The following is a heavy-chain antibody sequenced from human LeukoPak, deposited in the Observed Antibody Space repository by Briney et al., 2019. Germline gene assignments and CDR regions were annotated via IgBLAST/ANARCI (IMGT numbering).Heavy chain of an antibody. Sequence: PSETLSLTCTVSGASISSFFCNWVRQPPGKGLEWIGYIHNSENTNYNPSLKSRVTISGDTSKNQFSLKLSSVTAADTAVYYCVIDEGWQPDYWGQGALVTVSS. J-gene: IGHJ4*02. CDR3: VIDEGWQPDY. D-gene: IGHD5-24*01. CDR2: IHNSENT. CDR1: GASISSFF. V-gene: IGHV4-59*01.